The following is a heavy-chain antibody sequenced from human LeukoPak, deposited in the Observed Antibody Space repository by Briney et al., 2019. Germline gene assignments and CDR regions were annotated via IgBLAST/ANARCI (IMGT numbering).Heavy chain of an antibody. Sequence: GGSLRLSCAASGFTFDTAWMNWVRQAPGKGLEWVGRVKSKTDGETADYAAPVKDRFIISRDDSTKTLYLQMTSLRREDTATYYCIADLAGCGGNVGLDSWGQGTLVAVSS. CDR1: GFTFDTAW. J-gene: IGHJ4*02. V-gene: IGHV3-15*01. D-gene: IGHD4-23*01. CDR3: IADLAGCGGNVGLDS. CDR2: VKSKTDGETA.